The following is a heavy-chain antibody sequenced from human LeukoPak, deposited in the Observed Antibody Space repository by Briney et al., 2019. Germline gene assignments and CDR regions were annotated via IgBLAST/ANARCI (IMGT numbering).Heavy chain of an antibody. V-gene: IGHV3-48*01. CDR1: GFTFSDNY. CDR2: ISSDDTIK. CDR3: ARKFAD. Sequence: GGSLRLSCAASGFTFSDNYMNWVRQTPGKGLEWVSYISSDDTIKYYADSVKGRFTMSRDHTKNSVYLQMSSLRAEDTAVYYCARKFADWGRGTLVTVSS. J-gene: IGHJ4*02.